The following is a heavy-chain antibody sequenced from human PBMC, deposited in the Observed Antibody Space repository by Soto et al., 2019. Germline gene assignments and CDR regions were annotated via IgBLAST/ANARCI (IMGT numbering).Heavy chain of an antibody. CDR2: ISYDGSNK. Sequence: GGSLRLSCAASGFTFSSYAMHWVRQAPGKGLEWVALISYDGSNKYYADSVKGRFTISRDNSKNTLYLQMNSLRAEDTAVYYCARDSSGYFDYWGQGTLVTVSS. CDR3: ARDSSGYFDY. J-gene: IGHJ4*02. CDR1: GFTFSSYA. V-gene: IGHV3-30*04. D-gene: IGHD3-22*01.